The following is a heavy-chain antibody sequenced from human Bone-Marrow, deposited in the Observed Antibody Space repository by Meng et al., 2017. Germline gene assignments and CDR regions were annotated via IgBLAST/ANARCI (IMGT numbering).Heavy chain of an antibody. D-gene: IGHD6-13*01. CDR2: IDCNNGGA. Sequence: LVRCGARWKQPGASVRVSCKASGYTFTGYYIHWVRQAPGQGLEWLGRIDCNNGGAIYAQKFQDRVTMTRDTSITTAYMDLSRLTSDDTAVYYCARDAGRAAGPRWGQGTLVTVSS. V-gene: IGHV1-2*06. CDR1: GYTFTGYY. CDR3: ARDAGRAAGPR. J-gene: IGHJ4*02.